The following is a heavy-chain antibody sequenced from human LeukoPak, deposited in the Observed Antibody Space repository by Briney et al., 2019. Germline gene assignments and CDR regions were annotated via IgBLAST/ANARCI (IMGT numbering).Heavy chain of an antibody. CDR2: INPNSGGT. CDR1: GYTFIGYY. V-gene: IGHV1-2*02. Sequence: SVQVSCKASGYTFIGYYMHWVRQAPGQGLEWMGWINPNSGGTNYAQKFQGRVTMTRDTSISTAYMEVSRLTSDDTAVYYCARDVTGDQSWFFDLWGRGTMVTVSS. J-gene: IGHJ2*01. CDR3: ARDVTGDQSWFFDL. D-gene: IGHD7-27*01.